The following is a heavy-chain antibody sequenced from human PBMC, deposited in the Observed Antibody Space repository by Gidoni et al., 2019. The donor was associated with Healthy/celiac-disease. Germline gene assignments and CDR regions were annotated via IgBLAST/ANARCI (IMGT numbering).Heavy chain of an antibody. D-gene: IGHD6-13*01. J-gene: IGHJ3*02. CDR2: IYYSGST. CDR3: TSSSWYGLSAFDI. V-gene: IGHV4-30-4*01. CDR1: GGSISSGDYY. Sequence: QVQLQESGPGLVKPSQTLSLPCTVSGGSISSGDYYWSWIRQPPGKGLEWIGYIYYSGSTYYNPSLKSRVTISVDTSKNQFSLKLSSVTAADTAVYYCTSSSWYGLSAFDIWGQGTMVTVSS.